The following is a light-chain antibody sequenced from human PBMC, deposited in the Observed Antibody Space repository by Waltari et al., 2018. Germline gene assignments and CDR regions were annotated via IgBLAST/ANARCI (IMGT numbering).Light chain of an antibody. CDR3: QQADSFPLS. CDR2: DTS. V-gene: IGKV1-12*01. J-gene: IGKJ4*01. Sequence: DIQMTQSPSFVSASVGDRVTITCRASQGINDFLAWYQQKAGKAPKLLSYDTSSLQSGVPSRFSGSGSGTDFTLSISSLQPEDSATYFCQQADSFPLSFGGGTKVEIK. CDR1: QGINDF.